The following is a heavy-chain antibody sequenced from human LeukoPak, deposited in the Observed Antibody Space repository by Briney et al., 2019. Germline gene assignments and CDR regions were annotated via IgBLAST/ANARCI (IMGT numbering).Heavy chain of an antibody. Sequence: SETLSLTCTVSGGSISSYYWSWIRQPPGKGLEWIGYIYTSGSSNYNPSLKSRVTISVDTSKNQFSLKLSSVTAADTAVYYCARHEDGYCSSTSCYLDAFDIWGQGTMLTVSS. CDR2: IYTSGSS. CDR3: ARHEDGYCSSTSCYLDAFDI. D-gene: IGHD2-2*03. J-gene: IGHJ3*02. CDR1: GGSISSYY. V-gene: IGHV4-4*09.